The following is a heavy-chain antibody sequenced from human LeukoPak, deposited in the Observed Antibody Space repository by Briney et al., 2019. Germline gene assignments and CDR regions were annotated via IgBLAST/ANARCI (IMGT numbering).Heavy chain of an antibody. Sequence: PGGSLRLSCAASGFTFSSYAMHWVRQAPGKGLEYVSAISSNGGSTYYANSVKGRFTISRDNSKNTLYLQMGSLRAEDMAVYYCAREPRGYAFDIWGQGTMVTVSS. J-gene: IGHJ3*02. CDR1: GFTFSSYA. V-gene: IGHV3-64*01. CDR2: ISSNGGST. D-gene: IGHD3-10*01. CDR3: AREPRGYAFDI.